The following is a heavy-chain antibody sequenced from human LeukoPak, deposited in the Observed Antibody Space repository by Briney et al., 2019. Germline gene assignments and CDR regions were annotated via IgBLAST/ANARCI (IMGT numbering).Heavy chain of an antibody. V-gene: IGHV3-30*18. CDR2: ISYDGSNK. D-gene: IGHD1-26*01. Sequence: GGSLRLSCAASGFTFSSYGMHWVRQAPGKGLEWVAVISYDGSNKYYADSVKGRFTISRDNSKNTLYLQMKSLRAEDTAVYYCAKDLGAGPFDYWGQGTLVTVSS. CDR3: AKDLGAGPFDY. J-gene: IGHJ4*02. CDR1: GFTFSSYG.